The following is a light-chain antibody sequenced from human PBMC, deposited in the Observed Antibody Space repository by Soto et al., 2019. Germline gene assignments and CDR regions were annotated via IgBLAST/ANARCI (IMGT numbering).Light chain of an antibody. V-gene: IGLV2-8*01. CDR2: DVS. J-gene: IGLJ2*01. CDR3: SSYAGTNIPVV. Sequence: QSALTQPPSASGSPGQSVTISCTGSSSDVGGYNFVSWYQQLPGKAPKLMIYDVSERPSGVPDRFSGSKSDNTASLTVSGLQADDEADYYCSSYAGTNIPVVFGGGTKLTVL. CDR1: SSDVGGYNF.